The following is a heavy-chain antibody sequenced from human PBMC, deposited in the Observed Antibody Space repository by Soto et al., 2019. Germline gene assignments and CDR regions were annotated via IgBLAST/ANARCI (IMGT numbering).Heavy chain of an antibody. CDR3: ARGVDTVVVTAGHYYCHMDV. CDR1: GYTFTAYY. V-gene: IGHV1-2*02. Sequence: ASVKVSCKASGYTFTAYYMHWVRQAPGQGLEWMGWINPNSGGTNYAQNFQGRVTMTRDASISTAYMELSRLRSDDTAVYYCARGVDTVVVTAGHYYCHMDVWGQGTKITVYS. D-gene: IGHD2-2*01. CDR2: INPNSGGT. J-gene: IGHJ6*01.